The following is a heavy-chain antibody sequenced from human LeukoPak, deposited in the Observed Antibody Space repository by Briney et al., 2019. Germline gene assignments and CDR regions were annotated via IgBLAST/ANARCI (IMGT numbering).Heavy chain of an antibody. CDR3: AKVVYDSTVFDY. CDR1: GFTFSSYA. V-gene: IGHV3-23*01. D-gene: IGHD3-22*01. CDR2: ISGNGGST. Sequence: GGSLRLSCAASGFTFSSYAMSWVRQAPGKGLEWVSAISGNGGSTYYADSVKGRFTISRDNSKNTLYLQMNSLRAEDTAVYYCAKVVYDSTVFDYWGQGTLVTVSS. J-gene: IGHJ4*02.